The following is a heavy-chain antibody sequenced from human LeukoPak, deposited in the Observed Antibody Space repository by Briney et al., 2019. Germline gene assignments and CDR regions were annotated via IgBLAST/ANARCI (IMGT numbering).Heavy chain of an antibody. CDR2: ISSRSSHI. CDR1: GFTFSSYS. CDR3: ARDYSSSGSYFGYYYGMDV. D-gene: IGHD1-26*01. V-gene: IGHV3-21*01. J-gene: IGHJ6*02. Sequence: PGGSLRLSCAASGFTFSSYSMNWVRQAPGKGLEWVSSISSRSSHIHQADSVKGRFTISRDNAKNSLYLQMNSLRDEDTAVYYCARDYSSSGSYFGYYYGMDVWGQGTTVTVSS.